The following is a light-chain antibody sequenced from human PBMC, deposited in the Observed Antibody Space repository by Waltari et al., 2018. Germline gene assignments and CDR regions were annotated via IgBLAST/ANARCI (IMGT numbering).Light chain of an antibody. J-gene: IGKJ1*01. CDR3: QQYYDYQRS. CDR1: QRVSTY. CDR2: AAS. V-gene: IGKV1-8*01. Sequence: AIRMTQSPSSLPASTGDRVTITCLASQRVSTYLAWYQQKPGKAPKLLIYAASTLQRGVPLRFSGSGSGTDFTLSISCLQSEDFATYYCQQYYDYQRSFGQGTKVEIK.